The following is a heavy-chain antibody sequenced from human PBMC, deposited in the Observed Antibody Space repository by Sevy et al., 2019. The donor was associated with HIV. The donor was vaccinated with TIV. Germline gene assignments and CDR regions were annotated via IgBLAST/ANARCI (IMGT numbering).Heavy chain of an antibody. CDR3: ARAVSSSSSPYCYYCGMDV. CDR2: ISYDGSNK. Sequence: GGSLRLSCAASGFTFSSYAMHWVRQAPGKGLEWVAVISYDGSNKYYADSVKGRFTISRDNSRNTLYLQMNSLGAEDTAVYYCARAVSSSSSPYCYYCGMDVWGQGTTVTVSS. J-gene: IGHJ6*02. D-gene: IGHD6-6*01. V-gene: IGHV3-30*04. CDR1: GFTFSSYA.